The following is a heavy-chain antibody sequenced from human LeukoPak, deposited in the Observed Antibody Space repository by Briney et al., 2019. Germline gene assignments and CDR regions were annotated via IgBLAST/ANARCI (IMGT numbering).Heavy chain of an antibody. J-gene: IGHJ4*02. CDR2: INPNSGGT. CDR1: GYTFTGYY. V-gene: IGHV1-2*06. CDR3: ARETFIWGYCGGDCHYYFDY. Sequence: ASVKASCKASGYTFTGYYMHWVRQAPGQGLEWMGRINPNSGGTNYAQKFQGRVTMTRDTSISTAYMEPSRLRSDDTAVYYCARETFIWGYCGGDCHYYFDYWGQGTLVTVSS. D-gene: IGHD2-21*02.